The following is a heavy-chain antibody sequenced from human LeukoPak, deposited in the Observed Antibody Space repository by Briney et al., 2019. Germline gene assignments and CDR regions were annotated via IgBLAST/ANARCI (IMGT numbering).Heavy chain of an antibody. J-gene: IGHJ4*02. CDR1: GFIFSDYY. CDR2: IKSKTDGGTT. CDR3: TTDSWELLYYFDY. D-gene: IGHD1-26*01. V-gene: IGHV3-15*01. Sequence: GGSLRLSCAASGFIFSDYYMTWVRQAPGKGLEWVGRIKSKTDGGTTDYAAPVKGRFTISRDDSKNTLYLQMNSLKTEDTAVYYYTTDSWELLYYFDYWGQGTLVTVSS.